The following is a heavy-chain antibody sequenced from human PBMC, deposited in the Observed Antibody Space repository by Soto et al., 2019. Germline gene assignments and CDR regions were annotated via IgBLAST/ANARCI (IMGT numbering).Heavy chain of an antibody. Sequence: SETLSLTCTVSGGSISSSSYYWGWIRQPPGKGLEWIGSISYSGSTYYNPSLKSRVTISVDTSKNHLSLKLSTVTAADTAVYYCARHQSGEWALLPPWGQGTLVTVSS. V-gene: IGHV4-39*01. CDR3: ARHQSGEWALLPP. J-gene: IGHJ5*02. CDR1: GGSISSSSYY. D-gene: IGHD1-26*01. CDR2: ISYSGST.